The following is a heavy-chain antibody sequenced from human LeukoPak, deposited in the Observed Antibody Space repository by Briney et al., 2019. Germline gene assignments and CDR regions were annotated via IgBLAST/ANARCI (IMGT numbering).Heavy chain of an antibody. Sequence: GASVKVSCKASGGTFSSYAISWVRQAPGQGLEWMGIINPSGGSTSYAQKFQGRVTMTRDTSTSTVYMELSSLRSEDTAVYYCARHSNYAGDWFDPWGQGTLVTVSS. CDR3: ARHSNYAGDWFDP. J-gene: IGHJ5*02. D-gene: IGHD4-11*01. CDR2: INPSGGST. CDR1: GGTFSSYA. V-gene: IGHV1-46*01.